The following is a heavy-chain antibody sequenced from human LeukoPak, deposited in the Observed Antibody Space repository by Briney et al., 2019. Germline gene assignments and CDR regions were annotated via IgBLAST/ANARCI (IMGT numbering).Heavy chain of an antibody. J-gene: IGHJ4*02. D-gene: IGHD7-27*01. V-gene: IGHV3-53*01. CDR1: GFTVSSNY. CDR3: QRWTFGLTGGY. Sequence: GGSLRLSCAASGFTVSSNYMSWVRQAPGKGLEWVSVIYSGGSTYYADSVKGRFTISRDNSKNTLYLQMNSLRAEDTAVYYCQRWTFGLTGGYWGQGTLVTVSS. CDR2: IYSGGST.